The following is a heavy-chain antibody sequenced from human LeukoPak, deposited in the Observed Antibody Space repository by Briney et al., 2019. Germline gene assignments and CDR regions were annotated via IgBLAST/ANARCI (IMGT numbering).Heavy chain of an antibody. Sequence: QPGGSLRLSCAASGFTFSNYAMSWVRQAPGKGLEWVSGISGSGDSTYYGDSVKGRFTISRDNSKNTLYLQMNSLRAEDTAVYYCARGQLGYCSGGSCLNWFDPWGQGTLVTVSS. CDR1: GFTFSNYA. CDR3: ARGQLGYCSGGSCLNWFDP. CDR2: ISGSGDST. J-gene: IGHJ5*02. V-gene: IGHV3-23*01. D-gene: IGHD2-15*01.